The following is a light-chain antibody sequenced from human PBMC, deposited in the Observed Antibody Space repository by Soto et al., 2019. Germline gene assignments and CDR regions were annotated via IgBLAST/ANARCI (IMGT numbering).Light chain of an antibody. CDR1: SSDVGGYNY. Sequence: QSALTQPASVSGCPGQSVTISCTGTSSDVGGYNYVSWYQQHPGKAPKLMIYEVSNRPSGVSNRFSGSKSDNTASLTISGLQAEDEADYYCSSYTSSSTAVFGTGTKLTVL. CDR3: SSYTSSSTAV. V-gene: IGLV2-14*01. J-gene: IGLJ1*01. CDR2: EVS.